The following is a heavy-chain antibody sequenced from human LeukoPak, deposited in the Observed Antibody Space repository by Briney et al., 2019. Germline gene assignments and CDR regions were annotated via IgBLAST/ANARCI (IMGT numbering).Heavy chain of an antibody. CDR1: GYTFTGYY. D-gene: IGHD1-26*01. CDR2: INPNSGGT. CDR3: ARDGPSSGSYPLGWFDP. Sequence: ASVKVSCKASGYTFTGYYMHWVRQAPGQGLEWMGWINPNSGGTNYAQKFQGRVTMTRDTSISTAYMELSRLRSDDTAVYYCARDGPSSGSYPLGWFDPWGQGTLVTVSS. V-gene: IGHV1-2*02. J-gene: IGHJ5*02.